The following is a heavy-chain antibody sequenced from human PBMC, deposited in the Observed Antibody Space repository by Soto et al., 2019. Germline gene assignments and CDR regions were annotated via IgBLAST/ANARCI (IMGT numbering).Heavy chain of an antibody. CDR2: INYSGST. J-gene: IGHJ5*02. CDR1: GGSIGSSNYY. CDR3: ARGRIVVVPAAKRNWFDP. D-gene: IGHD2-2*01. Sequence: NPSETLSLTCTVSGGSIGSSNYYWGWIRQPPGKGLEWIGTINYSGSTNYNPSLKSRVTISVDTSKNQFSLKLSSVTAADTAVYYFARGRIVVVPAAKRNWFDPWGQGTLVTVSS. V-gene: IGHV4-39*07.